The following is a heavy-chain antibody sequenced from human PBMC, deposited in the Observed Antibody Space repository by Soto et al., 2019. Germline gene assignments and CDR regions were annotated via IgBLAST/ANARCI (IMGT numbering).Heavy chain of an antibody. D-gene: IGHD3-22*01. J-gene: IGHJ3*02. Sequence: ASVKVSCKASGYTFTSYAMNWVRQAPGQGLEWMGWINTNTGNPTYAQGFTGRFVFSLDTSVSTAYLQICSLKAEDTAVYYCARGGADSNLFYESAFDIWGQGTMVTVSS. CDR2: INTNTGNP. CDR1: GYTFTSYA. V-gene: IGHV7-4-1*01. CDR3: ARGGADSNLFYESAFDI.